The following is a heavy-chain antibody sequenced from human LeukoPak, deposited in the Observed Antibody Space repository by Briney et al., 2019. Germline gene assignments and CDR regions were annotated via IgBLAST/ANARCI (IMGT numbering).Heavy chain of an antibody. V-gene: IGHV4-34*01. CDR2: INHGGYT. J-gene: IGHJ4*02. D-gene: IGHD4-17*01. Sequence: SETLSLNCAVSGVSFNDYYWSWVGQTPGKGLEWIGEINHGGYTNDSPSIKSRVTLSIDTSRKQFSLNLRSVTVADTGIYYCTRMTAVHVYWREGTLVTVSS. CDR3: TRMTAVHVY. CDR1: GVSFNDYY.